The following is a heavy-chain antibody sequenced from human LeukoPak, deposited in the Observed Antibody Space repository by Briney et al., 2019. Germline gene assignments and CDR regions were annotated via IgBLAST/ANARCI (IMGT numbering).Heavy chain of an antibody. CDR1: GFTFSNYW. J-gene: IGHJ4*02. CDR3: AKGLARLLDY. D-gene: IGHD6-6*01. Sequence: GGSLRLSCAASGFTFSNYWMNWVRQAPGKGPEWVANIKEDGSEIYYVDSVKGRFTISRDNAKNSLYLQMNSLRAEDTAVYYCAKGLARLLDYWGQGTLVTVSS. V-gene: IGHV3-7*03. CDR2: IKEDGSEI.